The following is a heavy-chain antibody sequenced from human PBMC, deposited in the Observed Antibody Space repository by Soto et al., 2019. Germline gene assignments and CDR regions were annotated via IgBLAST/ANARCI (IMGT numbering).Heavy chain of an antibody. D-gene: IGHD5-12*01. CDR1: GFAFSSYE. CDR3: ARAAAIMTRGFHGMDV. CDR2: ISSTASTI. V-gene: IGHV3-48*03. J-gene: IGHJ6*02. Sequence: EVQLVESGGGLVQPGGSLRLSCAASGFAFSSYEMNWVRQSPGQGLEWLSYISSTASTIHYADSVKGRFTISRDNAKNSVYLQINSLTVDDSAVYYCARAAAIMTRGFHGMDVWGQWTTGTVSS.